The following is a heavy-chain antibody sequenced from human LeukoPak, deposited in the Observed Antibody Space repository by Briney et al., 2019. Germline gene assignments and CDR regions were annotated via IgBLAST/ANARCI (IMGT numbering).Heavy chain of an antibody. Sequence: ASVKVSCKASGYTFTGYYMHWVRQAPGQGLEWIGWINPNSGGTNYAQKVQGRVTMTRDTSISTAYMELSRLRSDDTAVYYCPRVQSSSWYRYWDQGTLVTVSS. CDR2: INPNSGGT. CDR3: PRVQSSSWYRY. CDR1: GYTFTGYY. D-gene: IGHD6-13*01. J-gene: IGHJ4*02. V-gene: IGHV1-2*02.